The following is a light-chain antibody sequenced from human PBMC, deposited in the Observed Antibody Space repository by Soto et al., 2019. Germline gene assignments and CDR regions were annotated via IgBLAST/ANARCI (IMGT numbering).Light chain of an antibody. V-gene: IGKV1-5*01. CDR2: DAS. J-gene: IGKJ1*01. CDR1: QSISSW. CDR3: QQYNSFPWT. Sequence: DIQMTQSPSTLSASVGDRVTITCRASQSISSWLAWYQQKPGKAPKLLIYDASSLESGVPSRFSGSGSGTEFTLTISSLQPDDFATYYCQQYNSFPWTFGLGTKVDI.